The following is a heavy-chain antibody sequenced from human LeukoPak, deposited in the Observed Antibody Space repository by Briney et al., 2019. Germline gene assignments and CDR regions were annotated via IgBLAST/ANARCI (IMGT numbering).Heavy chain of an antibody. D-gene: IGHD6-13*01. CDR2: ISNYNGNT. V-gene: IGHV1-18*01. Sequence: ASVKVSCKASRYTFTTYGINWVRPAPGQGLEWMGWISNYNGNTNYAQKFQGRVTMTTDTSTSTAYMELRSLRSDDTATYYCARNSSAAGEDYWGQGTLVTVSS. J-gene: IGHJ4*02. CDR1: RYTFTTYG. CDR3: ARNSSAAGEDY.